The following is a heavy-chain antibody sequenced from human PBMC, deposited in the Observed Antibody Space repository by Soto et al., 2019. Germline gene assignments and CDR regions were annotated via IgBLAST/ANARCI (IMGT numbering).Heavy chain of an antibody. CDR1: GGSISSGGYY. CDR2: IYYSGST. J-gene: IGHJ6*02. CDR3: ARVMDTAMANYYYYGMDV. D-gene: IGHD5-18*01. V-gene: IGHV4-31*03. Sequence: PSETLSLTCTVSGGSISSGGYYWSWIRQHPGKGLEWIGYIYYSGSTYYNPSLKSRVTISVDTSKNQFSLKLSSVTAADTAVYYCARVMDTAMANYYYYGMDVWGQGTTVTGSS.